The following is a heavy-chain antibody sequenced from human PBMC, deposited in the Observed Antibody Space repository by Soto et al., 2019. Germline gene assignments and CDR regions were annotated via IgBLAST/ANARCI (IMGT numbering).Heavy chain of an antibody. CDR1: GFTFDDYA. CDR2: ISWNSGSI. V-gene: IGHV3-9*01. D-gene: IGHD2-21*01. Sequence: EVQLVESGGGLVQPGRSLRLSCAASGFTFDDYAMHWVRQAKGKGLEGVSGISWNSGSIGYADSVKGRFPISRDNAKNSLYLQMNSLRAEDTALYDCAKDTTPYCGGDCYSLGSVYFDYWGQGTLVTVSS. CDR3: AKDTTPYCGGDCYSLGSVYFDY. J-gene: IGHJ4*02.